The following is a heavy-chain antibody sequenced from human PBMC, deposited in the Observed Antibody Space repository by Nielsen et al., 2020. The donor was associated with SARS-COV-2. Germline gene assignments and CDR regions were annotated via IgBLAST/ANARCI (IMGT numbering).Heavy chain of an antibody. D-gene: IGHD5-18*01. V-gene: IGHV3-15*01. CDR3: TTGKGVDTAMVFYY. J-gene: IGHJ4*02. CDR2: IKSKTDGGTT. Sequence: GESLKISCAASGFTFSSYAMSWVRQAPGKGLEWVGRIKSKTDGGTTDYAAPVKGRFTISRDDSKNTLYLQMNSLKTEDTAVYYCTTGKGVDTAMVFYYWGQGTLVTVSS. CDR1: GFTFSSYA.